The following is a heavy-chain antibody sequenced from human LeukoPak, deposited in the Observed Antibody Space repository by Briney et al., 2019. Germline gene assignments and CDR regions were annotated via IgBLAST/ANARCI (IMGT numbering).Heavy chain of an antibody. V-gene: IGHV3-48*04. Sequence: GGSLRLSCAASGFTFSSYGMHWVRQAPGKGLEWVSYISSSSSTIYYADSVKGRFTISRDNAKNSLYLQMNSLRAEDTAVYYCARDPTTYYYDSSGFDYWGQGTLVTVSS. CDR1: GFTFSSYG. CDR2: ISSSSSTI. J-gene: IGHJ4*02. CDR3: ARDPTTYYYDSSGFDY. D-gene: IGHD3-22*01.